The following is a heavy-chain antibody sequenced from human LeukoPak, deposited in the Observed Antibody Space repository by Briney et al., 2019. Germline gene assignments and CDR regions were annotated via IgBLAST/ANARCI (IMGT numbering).Heavy chain of an antibody. CDR3: ARGGRLGELFSPDY. CDR1: GYTFASYG. CDR2: INAYNGNT. Sequence: ASVKVSCKASGYTFASYGIIWVRQAPGQGLEWMGWINAYNGNTNYAQKFQGRVTLTTDTSTSTAYMDLRSLRSDDTAVHYCARGGRLGELFSPDYWGQGTLVTVSS. J-gene: IGHJ4*02. V-gene: IGHV1-18*01. D-gene: IGHD3-16*01.